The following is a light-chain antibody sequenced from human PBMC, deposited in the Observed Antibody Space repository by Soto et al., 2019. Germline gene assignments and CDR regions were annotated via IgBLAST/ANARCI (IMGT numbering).Light chain of an antibody. CDR3: CSYAGSSLFVL. J-gene: IGLJ2*01. V-gene: IGLV2-23*02. CDR2: EES. CDR1: SSDVGRYNL. Sequence: QSALTQPASVSGSPGQSITISCTGTSSDVGRYNLVSWYQHHPGQAPKLMIYEESQRPLGVSNRFSGSKSGNTASLTISGLQAEDEADYYCCSYAGSSLFVLFGGWTKLTVL.